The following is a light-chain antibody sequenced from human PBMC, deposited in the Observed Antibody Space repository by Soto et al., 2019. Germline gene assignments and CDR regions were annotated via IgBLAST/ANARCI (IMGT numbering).Light chain of an antibody. CDR1: SSDVGSYNL. CDR2: GGS. J-gene: IGLJ2*01. CDR3: CSYAAYVV. Sequence: QSALTQPASVSGSPGQSITISCTGTSSDVGSYNLVSWYQQHPGKAPKLMIYGGSKRPSGVSNRFSGSKSGNTASLTISGLQAEDEADYYCCSYAAYVVFGGGTKLTVL. V-gene: IGLV2-23*01.